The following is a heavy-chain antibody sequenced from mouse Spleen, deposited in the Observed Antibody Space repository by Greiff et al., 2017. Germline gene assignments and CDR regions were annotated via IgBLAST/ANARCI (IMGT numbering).Heavy chain of an antibody. CDR3: ARRYYYGSSPDYFDY. D-gene: IGHD1-1*01. V-gene: IGHV5-9-1*01. J-gene: IGHJ2*01. Sequence: EVKVEESGGGLVKPGGSLKLSCAASGFTFSSYAMSWVRQTPEKRLEWVATISSGGSYTYYPDSVKGRFTISRDNAKNTLYLQMSSLRSEDTAMYYCARRYYYGSSPDYFDYWGQGTTLTVSS. CDR2: ISSGGSYT. CDR1: GFTFSSYA.